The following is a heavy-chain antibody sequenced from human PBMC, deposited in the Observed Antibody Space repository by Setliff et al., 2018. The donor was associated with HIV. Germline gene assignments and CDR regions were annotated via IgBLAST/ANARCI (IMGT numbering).Heavy chain of an antibody. D-gene: IGHD3-3*01. J-gene: IGHJ6*02. CDR3: ARTYYNFWSGDYYYYGMDV. Sequence: ASVQVSCKASGSTFTSYYMHWVRQAPGQGLEWMGIINPSGGSTSYAQKFQGRVTMTRDTSTSTVYMELSSLRSEDTAVYYCARTYYNFWSGDYYYYGMDVWGQGTTVTVSS. V-gene: IGHV1-46*01. CDR1: GSTFTSYY. CDR2: INPSGGST.